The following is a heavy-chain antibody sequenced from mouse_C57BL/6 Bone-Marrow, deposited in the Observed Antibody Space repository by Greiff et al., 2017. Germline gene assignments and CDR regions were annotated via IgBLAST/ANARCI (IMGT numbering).Heavy chain of an antibody. CDR2: IDPSDSYT. J-gene: IGHJ3*01. CDR3: ARGRDYDWFAY. CDR1: GYTFTSYW. Sequence: QVQLKESGAELVKPGASVKLSCKASGYTFTSYWMQWVNQRPGQGLEWIGEIDPSDSYTNYNQKFKGKATLTVDTSSSTAYMQLSSLTSEDSAVYYCARGRDYDWFAYWGQGTLVTVSA. D-gene: IGHD2-4*01. V-gene: IGHV1-50*01.